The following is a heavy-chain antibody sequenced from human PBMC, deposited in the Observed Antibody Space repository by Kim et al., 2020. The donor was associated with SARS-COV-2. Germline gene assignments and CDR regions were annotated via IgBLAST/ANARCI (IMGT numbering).Heavy chain of an antibody. V-gene: IGHV5-10-1*01. CDR1: GYSFTSYW. Sequence: GESLKISCKGSGYSFTSYWISRVRQMPGKGLEWMGRIDPSDSYTNYSPSFQGHVTISADKSISTAYLQWSSLKASDTAMYYCARPGWFGEFIDYWGQGTLVTVSS. D-gene: IGHD3-10*01. CDR2: IDPSDSYT. J-gene: IGHJ4*02. CDR3: ARPGWFGEFIDY.